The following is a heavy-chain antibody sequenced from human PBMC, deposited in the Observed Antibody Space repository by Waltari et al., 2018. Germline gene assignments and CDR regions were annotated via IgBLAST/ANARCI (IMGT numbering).Heavy chain of an antibody. CDR3: ARDADEQWLVRGDWFDP. D-gene: IGHD6-19*01. V-gene: IGHV1-18*01. Sequence: QVQLVQSGAEVKKPGASVKVSCKASGYTFTSYGISWVRQAPGQGLEWMGWISAYKGNTNYAQKRQGRVTMTTETSTSTAYMELRSLRSDDTAVYYCARDADEQWLVRGDWFDPWGQGTLVTVSS. CDR2: ISAYKGNT. CDR1: GYTFTSYG. J-gene: IGHJ5*02.